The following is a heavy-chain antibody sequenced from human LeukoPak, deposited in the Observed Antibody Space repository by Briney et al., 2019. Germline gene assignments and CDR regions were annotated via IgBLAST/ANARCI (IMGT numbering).Heavy chain of an antibody. D-gene: IGHD2-15*01. V-gene: IGHV3-48*03. Sequence: QPGGSLRLSCVVSGFTISSYEMNWVRQAPGKGLEWVSYISSSGSIIYYADSVKGRFTVSRDNAKNSLYLQMNSLRAEDTAVYYCAREGCSGGSCYHPADYWGQGTLVTVSS. J-gene: IGHJ4*02. CDR1: GFTISSYE. CDR3: AREGCSGGSCYHPADY. CDR2: ISSSGSII.